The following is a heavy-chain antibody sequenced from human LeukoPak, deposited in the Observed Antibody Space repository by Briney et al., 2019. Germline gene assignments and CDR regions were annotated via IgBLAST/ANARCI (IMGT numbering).Heavy chain of an antibody. CDR2: IYYSGST. Sequence: PSETLSLTCTVSGGSISSYYWSWLRQPPGKGLEWIGYIYYSGSTNYNPSLKSRVTISVDTSKNQFSLKLSSVTAADTAVYYCAGDGAFRGFITPWYFDLWGRGTLVTVSS. J-gene: IGHJ2*01. V-gene: IGHV4-59*01. CDR3: AGDGAFRGFITPWYFDL. CDR1: GGSISSYY. D-gene: IGHD3-22*01.